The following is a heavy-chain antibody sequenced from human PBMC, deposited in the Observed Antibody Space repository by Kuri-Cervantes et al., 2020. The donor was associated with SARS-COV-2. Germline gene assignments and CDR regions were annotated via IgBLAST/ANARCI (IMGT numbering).Heavy chain of an antibody. J-gene: IGHJ4*02. CDR2: LNPNTGGT. CDR3: ARGEAARGLMVVFKWRGAGPLHF. D-gene: IGHD3-10*01. V-gene: IGHV1-2*04. CDR1: GYALTDYY. Sequence: ASVKVSCKASGYALTDYYIHWVRQAPGQGLEWMGWLNPNTGGTNYAQKFRGWVTMTRATSLTTAYMELTRLTSDDSAVYFCARGEAARGLMVVFKWRGAGPLHFWGQGTLVTVSS.